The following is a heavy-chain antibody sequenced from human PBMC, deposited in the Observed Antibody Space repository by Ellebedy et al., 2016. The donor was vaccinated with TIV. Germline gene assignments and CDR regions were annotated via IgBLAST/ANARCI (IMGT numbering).Heavy chain of an antibody. Sequence: AASVKVSCKVSGYTLTDLSMHWVRQAPGNGLEWMGGFDPEDGETIYAQKFQGRVTMTEDTSTDTAYMELSSLRSEDTAVYYCARAREFERWLEVNWFDPWGQGTLVTVSS. V-gene: IGHV1-24*01. J-gene: IGHJ5*02. CDR2: FDPEDGET. D-gene: IGHD6-19*01. CDR1: GYTLTDLS. CDR3: ARAREFERWLEVNWFDP.